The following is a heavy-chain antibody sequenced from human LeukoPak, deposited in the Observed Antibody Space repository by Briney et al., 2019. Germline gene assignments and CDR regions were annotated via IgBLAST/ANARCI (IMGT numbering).Heavy chain of an antibody. CDR1: GGSIRYYY. V-gene: IGHV4-59*01. CDR2: IYYNGTT. D-gene: IGHD2-15*01. CDR3: ARKGGLFDY. J-gene: IGHJ4*02. Sequence: SETLSLTCTVSGGSIRYYYWSWIRQSPGKGLEWIGYIYYNGTTNYNPSLKSRATISVDMSKNQFSLKMSSVTAADTAVYYCARKGGLFDYWGQGRLVTVSS.